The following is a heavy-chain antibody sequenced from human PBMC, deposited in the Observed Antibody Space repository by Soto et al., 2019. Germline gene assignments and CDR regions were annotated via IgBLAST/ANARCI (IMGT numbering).Heavy chain of an antibody. D-gene: IGHD3-22*01. V-gene: IGHV1-18*01. CDR3: ARESGYDDRSGYYGDAFDI. CDR2: ISAYNGNT. CDR1: GYTFTSYG. Sequence: QVQLVQSGAEVKKPGASVKVSCKASGYTFTSYGISWVRQAPGQGLEWMGWISAYNGNTNYAQKLQGRVTMTTDTSTSTAYMELRSLRSDDTAVYYCARESGYDDRSGYYGDAFDIWGQGTMVTVAS. J-gene: IGHJ3*02.